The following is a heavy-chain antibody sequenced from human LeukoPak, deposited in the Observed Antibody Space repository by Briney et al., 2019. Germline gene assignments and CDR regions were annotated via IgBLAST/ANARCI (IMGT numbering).Heavy chain of an antibody. D-gene: IGHD1-26*01. CDR2: INPNSGGT. Sequence: ASVKVSCKASGYTFTGYYMHWVRQAPGQGLEWMGWINPNSGGTNYAQKFQERVTITRDMSTSTAYMELSSLRSEDTAVYYCAAELMMGATFDYWGQGTLVTVSS. V-gene: IGHV1-2*02. J-gene: IGHJ4*02. CDR1: GYTFTGYY. CDR3: AAELMMGATFDY.